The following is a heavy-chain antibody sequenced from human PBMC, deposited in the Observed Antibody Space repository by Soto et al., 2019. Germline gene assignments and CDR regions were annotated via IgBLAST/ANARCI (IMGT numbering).Heavy chain of an antibody. CDR3: ARREVGFGELFLQVGMDV. V-gene: IGHV1-18*01. J-gene: IGHJ6*02. D-gene: IGHD3-10*01. CDR2: ISAYNGNT. CDR1: GYTFTSYG. Sequence: ASVKVSCKASGYTFTSYGISWVRQAPGQGLEWMGWISAYNGNTNYAQKLQGRVTMTTDTSTSTAYMELRSLRSDDTAVYYCARREVGFGELFLQVGMDVWGQGTTVTVSS.